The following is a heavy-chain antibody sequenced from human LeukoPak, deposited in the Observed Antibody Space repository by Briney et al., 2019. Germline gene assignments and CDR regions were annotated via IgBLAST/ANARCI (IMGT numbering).Heavy chain of an antibody. CDR3: ASGGERPRWVVFDY. D-gene: IGHD4-23*01. CDR1: GGSISSYY. J-gene: IGHJ4*02. Sequence: SETLSLTCTVSGGSISSYYWSWIRQPPGKGLEWIGYIYYSGSTSYNPSLKSRVTISVDTSKNQFSLKLNSVTAADTAVYYCASGGERPRWVVFDYWGQGTLVTVSS. CDR2: IYYSGST. V-gene: IGHV4-59*01.